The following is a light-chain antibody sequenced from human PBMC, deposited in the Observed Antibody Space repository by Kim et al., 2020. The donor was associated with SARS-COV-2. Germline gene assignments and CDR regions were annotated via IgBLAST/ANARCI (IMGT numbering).Light chain of an antibody. CDR3: QQYSNWPLT. V-gene: IGKV3-15*01. Sequence: SPATLSVSPGERATLSCRASQSVSNDLAWYQQKPGQAPRLLIYGASTRATGIPARFSGSGSGTEFTLTINSLQSEDFAVYYCQQYSNWPLTFGPGTKVDIK. CDR1: QSVSND. CDR2: GAS. J-gene: IGKJ3*01.